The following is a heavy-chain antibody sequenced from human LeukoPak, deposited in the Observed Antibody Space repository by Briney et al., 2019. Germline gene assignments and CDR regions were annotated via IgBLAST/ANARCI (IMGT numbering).Heavy chain of an antibody. Sequence: ASVKVSCKASGYTFTSYYMHWVRQAPGQGLEWMGIINPSGGSTSYAQKFQGRVTMTRDTSTSTVYMELSSLRSEDTAVYCCERDAVRGVIMGDYWGQGTLVTVSS. CDR2: INPSGGST. CDR1: GYTFTSYY. J-gene: IGHJ4*02. D-gene: IGHD3-10*01. CDR3: ERDAVRGVIMGDY. V-gene: IGHV1-46*01.